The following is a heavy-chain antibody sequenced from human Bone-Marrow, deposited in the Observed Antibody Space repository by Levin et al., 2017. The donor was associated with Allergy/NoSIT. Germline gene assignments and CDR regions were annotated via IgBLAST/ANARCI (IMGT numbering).Heavy chain of an antibody. D-gene: IGHD3-10*01. CDR3: ARHGDSYGSGYFDN. CDR1: GGSISNSY. J-gene: IGHJ4*02. V-gene: IGHV4-59*01. CDR2: IHNSGSS. Sequence: SQTLSLTYTVSGGSISNSYWSWIRQSPGKGLEWMGYIHNSGSSDYNPSLKSRITISVDRSRNQFSLRLTSVTAADTAVYYCARHGDSYGSGYFDNWGQGTLVTVSS.